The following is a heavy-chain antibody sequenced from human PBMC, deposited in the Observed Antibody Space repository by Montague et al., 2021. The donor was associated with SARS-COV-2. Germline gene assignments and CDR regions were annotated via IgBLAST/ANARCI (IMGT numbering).Heavy chain of an antibody. CDR1: GGSISICY. J-gene: IGHJ5*02. V-gene: IGHV4-59*08. Sequence: SETLSLTCTVSGGSISICYWSWIRQPPGKGLEWIGYIYYSGTANYNPSLKSRVTISVDTSKNQFSLKVRSVTAADTAVYYCARLVGGRGTRFDPWGQGTLVTVSS. CDR2: IYYSGTA. CDR3: ARLVGGRGTRFDP. D-gene: IGHD1-14*01.